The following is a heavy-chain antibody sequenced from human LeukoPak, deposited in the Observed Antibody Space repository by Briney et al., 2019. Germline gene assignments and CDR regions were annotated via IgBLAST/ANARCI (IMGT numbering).Heavy chain of an antibody. Sequence: SVKVSCKASGGTFSSYAISWVRQAPGQGLEWMGGIIPIFGTANYAQKFQGRVTITADESTSTAYMELSSLRSEDTAVYYCATGATVTRKNYYYYMDVWGKGTTVTISS. CDR3: ATGATVTRKNYYYYMDV. V-gene: IGHV1-69*13. D-gene: IGHD4-17*01. CDR1: GGTFSSYA. J-gene: IGHJ6*03. CDR2: IIPIFGTA.